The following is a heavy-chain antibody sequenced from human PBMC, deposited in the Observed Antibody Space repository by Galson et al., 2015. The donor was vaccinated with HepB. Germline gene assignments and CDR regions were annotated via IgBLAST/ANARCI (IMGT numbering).Heavy chain of an antibody. CDR2: IYYSGST. CDR1: GGSISSGGYY. J-gene: IGHJ4*02. D-gene: IGHD2-2*01. V-gene: IGHV4-31*03. CDR3: ARGSLDQPAIFDY. Sequence: TLSLTCTVSGGSISSGGYYWSWIRQHPGQGLEWIGYIYYSGSTYYNPSLKSRVTISVDTSKNQFSLKLSSVTAADTAVYYCARGSLDQPAIFDYWGQGTLVTVSS.